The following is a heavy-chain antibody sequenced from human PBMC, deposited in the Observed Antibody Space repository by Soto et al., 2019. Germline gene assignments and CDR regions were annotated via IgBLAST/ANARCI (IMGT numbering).Heavy chain of an antibody. CDR1: GYTFTSYD. Sequence: ASVKVSCKASGYTFTSYDINWVRQATGQGLEGMGWMNPNIGNTGYAQKLQGRVTMTRNTSISTAYMELSSLRSEDTAVYYCARVSGYYDFWSGYPTLTALYGMDVWGQGPTVTVSS. J-gene: IGHJ6*02. D-gene: IGHD3-3*01. CDR2: MNPNIGNT. V-gene: IGHV1-8*01. CDR3: ARVSGYYDFWSGYPTLTALYGMDV.